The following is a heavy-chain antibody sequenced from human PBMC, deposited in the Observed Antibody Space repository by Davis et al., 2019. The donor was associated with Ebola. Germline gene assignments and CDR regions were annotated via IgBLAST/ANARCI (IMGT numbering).Heavy chain of an antibody. J-gene: IGHJ4*02. V-gene: IGHV3-30*02. CDR3: TNLDWGGGLDY. CDR2: IWYGGNNK. D-gene: IGHD3-9*01. CDR1: GFNFNIYA. Sequence: GESLKISCEASGFNFNIYAMHWVRQAPGKGLEWVAVIWYGGNNKYYADSVKGRFTISRDNSKNTVYLQMNDLRLDDTAAYYCTNLDWGGGLDYWGQGTLVTVSS.